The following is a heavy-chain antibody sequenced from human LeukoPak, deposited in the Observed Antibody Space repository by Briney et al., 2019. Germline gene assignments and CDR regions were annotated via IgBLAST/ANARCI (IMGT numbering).Heavy chain of an antibody. V-gene: IGHV3-74*01. CDR3: QGGPEGREVFWSGYPL. CDR2: INTDGSST. J-gene: IGHJ4*02. D-gene: IGHD3-3*01. CDR1: GFTFSSYW. Sequence: PGGSLRLSCAASGFTFSSYWMHWVRQAPGKGLVWVSRINTDGSSTSYADSVEGRFTISRDNAKNTLYLQMNSLRAEDTAVYYCQGGPEGREVFWSGYPLRGQGTLVTVSS.